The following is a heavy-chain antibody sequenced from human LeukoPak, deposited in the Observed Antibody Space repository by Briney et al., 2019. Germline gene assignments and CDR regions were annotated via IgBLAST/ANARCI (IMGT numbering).Heavy chain of an antibody. CDR1: GFTFSSYA. Sequence: PGGSLRLSCAASGFTFSSYAMSWVRQAPGKGLDWVSGIRGSGDSTYYADSVKGRFTISRDNSKNTLYLQMNSLRAEDTAVYYCARVVEWHYDYWGQGTLVTVSS. CDR3: ARVVEWHYDY. CDR2: IRGSGDST. J-gene: IGHJ4*02. D-gene: IGHD3-3*01. V-gene: IGHV3-23*01.